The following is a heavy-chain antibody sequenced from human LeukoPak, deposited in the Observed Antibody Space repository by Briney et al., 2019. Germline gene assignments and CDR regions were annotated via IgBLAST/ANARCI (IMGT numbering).Heavy chain of an antibody. Sequence: GGSLRLSCAASGSTFRSYDMHWVRQATGKGLEWVSAIGTAGDTYYPGSVKGRFTISRENAKNSLYLQMNSLRAGDTAVYYCARGGGWFGELLPNDYWGQGTLVTVSS. CDR2: IGTAGDT. CDR3: ARGGGWFGELLPNDY. CDR1: GSTFRSYD. D-gene: IGHD3-10*01. J-gene: IGHJ4*02. V-gene: IGHV3-13*04.